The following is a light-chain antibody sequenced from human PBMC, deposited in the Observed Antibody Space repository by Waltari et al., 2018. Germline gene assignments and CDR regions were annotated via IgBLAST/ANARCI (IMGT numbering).Light chain of an antibody. CDR1: QGIHKY. CDR3: QQYGNLPPSVT. CDR2: DAS. J-gene: IGKJ5*01. V-gene: IGKV1-33*01. Sequence: DIQMTQSPSSLSASVGDRVTITCQASQGIHKYLNWYQQKPGKPPNLLIYDASNLETGVPSRFSGSGSGRHFTLTISSLQPEDIATYYCQQYGNLPPSVTFGQGTRLEIK.